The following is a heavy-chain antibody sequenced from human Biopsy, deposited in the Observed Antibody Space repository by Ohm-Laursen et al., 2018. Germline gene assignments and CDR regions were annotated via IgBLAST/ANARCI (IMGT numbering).Heavy chain of an antibody. CDR3: AKDVRVKVQLDGMDV. D-gene: IGHD1-1*01. V-gene: IGHV3-9*01. Sequence: SLRLSCSASEFTFDDYAMHWVRQAPGKGLEWVSGISWHSGSRGYADSVKGRFTISRDNAKKLLYLQMNSLRAEDTALYYCAKDVRVKVQLDGMDVWGQGTTVTVSS. CDR1: EFTFDDYA. CDR2: ISWHSGSR. J-gene: IGHJ6*02.